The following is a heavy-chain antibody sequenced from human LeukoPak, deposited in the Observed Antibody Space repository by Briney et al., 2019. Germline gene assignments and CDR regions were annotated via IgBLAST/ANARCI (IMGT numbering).Heavy chain of an antibody. CDR1: GFTVSSNY. J-gene: IGHJ4*02. V-gene: IGHV3-66*04. CDR2: IYSGGST. CDR3: ARPDYGDIQFDY. Sequence: GGSLRLSCAASGFTVSSNYMSWVRQAPGKGLEWVSVIYSGGSTYYADSVKGRFTISRDNSKNTLYLQMNSLRAEGTAVYYCARPDYGDIQFDYWGQGTLVTVSS. D-gene: IGHD4-17*01.